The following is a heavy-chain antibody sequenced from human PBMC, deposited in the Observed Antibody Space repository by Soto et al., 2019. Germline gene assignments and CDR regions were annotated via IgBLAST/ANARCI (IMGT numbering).Heavy chain of an antibody. V-gene: IGHV3-66*01. D-gene: IGHD3-3*01. J-gene: IGHJ4*02. Sequence: EVQLVESGVCLVQPGWSLRLSCAASGVTVSNNYMSWVRQAPGKGLAWVSVIYSGGRTYYADSVKVRFIISRDSSKNKLYLQMKRLTAEDTAVYYCARDKYDDYRGQRTLVTVSS. CDR3: ARDKYDDY. CDR1: GVTVSNNY. CDR2: IYSGGRT.